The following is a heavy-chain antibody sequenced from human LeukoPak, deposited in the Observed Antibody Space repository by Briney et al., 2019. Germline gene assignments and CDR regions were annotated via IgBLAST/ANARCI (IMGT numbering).Heavy chain of an antibody. Sequence: GASVKVSCKASGYTFTGYYMHWVRQAPGQGLEWMGWINPNNGGTNYAQKFQGRVTMTRDTSISTAYMELSRLRSDDTAVYYCARGYDSSGYEGFFDYWGQEPWSPSPQ. V-gene: IGHV1-2*02. CDR1: GYTFTGYY. D-gene: IGHD3-22*01. CDR3: ARGYDSSGYEGFFDY. J-gene: IGHJ4*01. CDR2: INPNNGGT.